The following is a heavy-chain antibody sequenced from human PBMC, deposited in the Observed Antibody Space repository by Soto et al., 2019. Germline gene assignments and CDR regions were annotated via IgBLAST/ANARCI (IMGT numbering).Heavy chain of an antibody. Sequence: QVQLVESGGGVVQPGRSLRLSCAASGFTFSSYAMHWVRQAPGKGLEWVAVISYDGSNKYYADSVKGQFTISRDNSKNTLYLQMNSLRAEDTAVYYCARDMGQLGVDDYWGQGTLVTVS. CDR3: ARDMGQLGVDDY. CDR1: GFTFSSYA. V-gene: IGHV3-30-3*01. D-gene: IGHD6-6*01. CDR2: ISYDGSNK. J-gene: IGHJ4*02.